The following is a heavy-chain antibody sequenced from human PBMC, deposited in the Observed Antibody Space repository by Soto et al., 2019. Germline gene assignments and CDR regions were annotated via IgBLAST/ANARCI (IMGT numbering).Heavy chain of an antibody. CDR2: INHSGST. CDR1: GGSFSGYY. Sequence: NPSETLSLTFAVYGGSFSGYYWGWIRQPPGKGLEWIGEINHSGSTNYNPSLKSRVTISVDTSKNQFSLKLSSVTAADTAVYYCARGRSGSYYDSKRYYFDYWGQGTLVTVSS. D-gene: IGHD1-26*01. V-gene: IGHV4-34*01. J-gene: IGHJ4*02. CDR3: ARGRSGSYYDSKRYYFDY.